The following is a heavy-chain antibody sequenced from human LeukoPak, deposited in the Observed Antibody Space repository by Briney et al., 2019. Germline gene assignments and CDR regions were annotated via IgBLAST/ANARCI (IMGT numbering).Heavy chain of an antibody. Sequence: KPSETLSLTCAVYGGSFSGYYWSWIRQPPGKGLEWIGEINHSGSTNYNPSHKSRVTISVDTSKNQLSLKLSSVTAADTAVYYCARGLVLLWFGEPRTDMDVWGKGTTVTVSS. CDR3: ARGLVLLWFGEPRTDMDV. V-gene: IGHV4-34*01. J-gene: IGHJ6*03. CDR2: INHSGST. CDR1: GGSFSGYY. D-gene: IGHD3-10*01.